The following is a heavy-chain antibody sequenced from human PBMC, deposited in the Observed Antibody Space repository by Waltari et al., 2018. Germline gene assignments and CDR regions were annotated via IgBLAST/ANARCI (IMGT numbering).Heavy chain of an antibody. D-gene: IGHD2-15*01. Sequence: QVQLVQSGAEVKKPGSSVKVSCKASGGTFSSYAISWVRQAPGQGLEWMGGIVVGSGNTNYAQKFQERVTITRDMSTSTAYMELSSLRSEDTAVYYCAALPARYYGMDVWGQGTTVTVSS. CDR1: GGTFSSYA. V-gene: IGHV1-69*06. CDR2: IVVGSGNT. J-gene: IGHJ6*02. CDR3: AALPARYYGMDV.